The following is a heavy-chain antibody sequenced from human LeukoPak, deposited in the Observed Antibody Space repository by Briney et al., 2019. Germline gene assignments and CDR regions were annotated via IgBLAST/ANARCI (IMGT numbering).Heavy chain of an antibody. J-gene: IGHJ4*02. D-gene: IGHD1-26*01. CDR3: TRDREGYYFDY. Sequence: QPGRSLLLSCTASGFTFGDYAMSWVRQAPGKGLEWVGFIRSKAYGVTTEYAASVKGRFTISRDDSKSIAYLQMNSLKTEDTAVYYCTRDREGYYFDYWGQGTLVTVSS. CDR2: IRSKAYGVTT. V-gene: IGHV3-49*04. CDR1: GFTFGDYA.